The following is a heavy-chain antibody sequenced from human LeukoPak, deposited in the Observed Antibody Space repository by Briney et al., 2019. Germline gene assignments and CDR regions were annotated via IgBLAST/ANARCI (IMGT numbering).Heavy chain of an antibody. CDR1: GFTFSSYA. D-gene: IGHD2-15*01. J-gene: IGHJ4*02. CDR2: INQDGSEK. CDR3: ARGYSR. Sequence: PGGSLRLSCAASGFTFSSYAMSWVRQAPGKGLEWVANINQDGSEKYYVDSVKGRFTISRDNAKNSVYLQMNSLRAEDTAVYYCARGYSRWGQGTLVTVSS. V-gene: IGHV3-7*01.